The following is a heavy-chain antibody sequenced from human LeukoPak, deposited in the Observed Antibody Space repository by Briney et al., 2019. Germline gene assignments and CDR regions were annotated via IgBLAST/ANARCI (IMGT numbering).Heavy chain of an antibody. V-gene: IGHV4-34*01. CDR2: INHSGST. D-gene: IGHD6-13*01. J-gene: IGHJ6*04. CDR3: ARGRYSSSWYYYYGMDV. CDR1: GGSCSGYY. Sequence: PSETLSLTCAVYGGSCSGYYWSWIRQPPGQGLKWIGEINHSGSTNYNPSLKSRATISVDTSKNQFSLKLSSVTAADTAVYYCARGRYSSSWYYYYGMDVWGKGTTVTVSS.